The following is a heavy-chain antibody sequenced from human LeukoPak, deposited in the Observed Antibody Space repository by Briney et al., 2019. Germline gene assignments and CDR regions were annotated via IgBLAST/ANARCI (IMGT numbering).Heavy chain of an antibody. CDR1: GFTFSSYG. V-gene: IGHV3-30*03. Sequence: PGGSLRLSCAASGFTFSSYGMHWVRRAPGKGLEWVAVISDDGSNNYYADSVKGRFTISRDNSKNTVYLQMNSLRAEDTAVYYCARDLGLGAFDIWGQGTMVTVSS. CDR3: ARDLGLGAFDI. J-gene: IGHJ3*02. CDR2: ISDDGSNN. D-gene: IGHD5-12*01.